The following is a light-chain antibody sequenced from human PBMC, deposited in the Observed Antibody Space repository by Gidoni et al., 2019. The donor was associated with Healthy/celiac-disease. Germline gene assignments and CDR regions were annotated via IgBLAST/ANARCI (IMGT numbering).Light chain of an antibody. CDR2: EVS. CDR3: SSYTSSNTLSVV. Sequence: VSGSPGQSITISCTGTSSDVGGYNYVSWYQQQPGKAPKLMIYEVSNRPSGVSNRFSGSKSGNTASLTISGLQAEDEADYYCSSYTSSNTLSVVFGGGTKLTVL. V-gene: IGLV2-14*01. CDR1: SSDVGGYNY. J-gene: IGLJ2*01.